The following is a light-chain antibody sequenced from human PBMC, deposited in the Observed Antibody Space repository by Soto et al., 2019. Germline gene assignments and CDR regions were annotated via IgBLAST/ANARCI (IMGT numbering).Light chain of an antibody. CDR3: QHLHSYPLT. V-gene: IGKV1-9*01. Sequence: DIQLTQSPSFLSASVGDRVTITCRASQGISSYLAWYQQKPGKAPKLLIFAASTLHSGVPSRFSGSGSGTEFTLTISSLQPEDFATYYCQHLHSYPLTFGGGTKVAMK. CDR2: AAS. CDR1: QGISSY. J-gene: IGKJ4*01.